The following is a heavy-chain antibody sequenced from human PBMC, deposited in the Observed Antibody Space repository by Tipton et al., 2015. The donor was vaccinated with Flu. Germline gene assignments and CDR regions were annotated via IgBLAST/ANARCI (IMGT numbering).Heavy chain of an antibody. Sequence: TLSLTCTVSGGSISRGSYYYNWIRQPAGEGLEWIGRIYTNANTNYKASLKSRVTISIDRSKNQFSLRLSPVTAADTAMYYCARHTYCSGGTCYLDYWGQGTLVTVSS. J-gene: IGHJ4*02. D-gene: IGHD2-15*01. CDR3: ARHTYCSGGTCYLDY. CDR1: GGSISRGSYY. V-gene: IGHV4-61*02. CDR2: IYTNANT.